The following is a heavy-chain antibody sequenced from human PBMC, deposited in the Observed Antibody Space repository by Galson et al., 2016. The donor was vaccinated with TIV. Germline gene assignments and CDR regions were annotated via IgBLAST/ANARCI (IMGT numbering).Heavy chain of an antibody. CDR3: ARDGHSGDWRLEY. Sequence: SVKVSCKASGYVFPDFYVHWVRQAPGLGFEWMGRINPRTDETKYAENFQGRIAIIRDTSSPSVHLELTGLTSDDTATYYCARDGHSGDWRLEYWGQGTLVAVSS. CDR1: GYVFPDFY. CDR2: INPRTDET. J-gene: IGHJ4*02. V-gene: IGHV1-2*06. D-gene: IGHD2-21*02.